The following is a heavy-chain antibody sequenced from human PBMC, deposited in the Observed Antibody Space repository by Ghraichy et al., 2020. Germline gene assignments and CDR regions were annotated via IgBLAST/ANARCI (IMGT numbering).Heavy chain of an antibody. CDR1: GFSFSNYA. D-gene: IGHD3-3*01. Sequence: LSLTCAASGFSFSNYAIKWVRQAPGKGLEWVSGISDSYTYYTDSVKGRFIISSDISKNTLYLQMNGLRAEDTAVDYCARGWGGYYFDYWGQGTLVTVSS. V-gene: IGHV3-23*05. J-gene: IGHJ4*02. CDR2: ISDSYT. CDR3: ARGWGGYYFDY.